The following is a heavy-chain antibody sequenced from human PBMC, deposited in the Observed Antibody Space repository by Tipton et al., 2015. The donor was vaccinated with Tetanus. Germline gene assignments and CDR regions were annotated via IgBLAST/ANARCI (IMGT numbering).Heavy chain of an antibody. V-gene: IGHV4-59*01. Sequence: TLSLTCTVSGGSISTYHWNWIRQSPGKGLEWIGYIYYSGSTNYNPSLKSRVTISVDTSKNQFSLKLSSVTAADTAVYYCARGGIAGGGGCLDYWGQGTLVTVSS. J-gene: IGHJ4*02. D-gene: IGHD6-13*01. CDR2: IYYSGST. CDR1: GGSISTYH. CDR3: ARGGIAGGGGCLDY.